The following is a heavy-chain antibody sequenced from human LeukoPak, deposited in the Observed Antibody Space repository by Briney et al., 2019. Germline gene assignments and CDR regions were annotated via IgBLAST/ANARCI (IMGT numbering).Heavy chain of an antibody. V-gene: IGHV3-23*01. J-gene: IGHJ6*03. CDR1: GFTFSSHA. CDR2: ISGSSGAT. D-gene: IGHD3-16*01. Sequence: GGSLRLSCAASGFTFSSHAMSWVRQAPGKGLEWVSAISGSSGATYYADSAKGRFTISRDNSKNTLYLQMNSLRVEDTAVYYCARGFRGRFGGYYYYMDVWGKGTTVTVSS. CDR3: ARGFRGRFGGYYYYMDV.